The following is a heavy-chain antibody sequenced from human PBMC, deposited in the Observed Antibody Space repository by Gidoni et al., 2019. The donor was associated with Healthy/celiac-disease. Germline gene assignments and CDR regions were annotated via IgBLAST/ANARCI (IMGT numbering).Heavy chain of an antibody. D-gene: IGHD3-22*01. CDR3: APTGDSSARDGMDV. V-gene: IGHV4-39*01. Sequence: QLQLQESGPGLVKPSETLSLTCTVSGGYISSSSYYWGWIRQPPGKGREWIGSIYYSGSTYYNPSRKSRVNISVDTSKNQFALKLSSVTAADTAVYYCAPTGDSSARDGMDVWGQGTTVTVSS. J-gene: IGHJ6*02. CDR2: IYYSGST. CDR1: GGYISSSSYY.